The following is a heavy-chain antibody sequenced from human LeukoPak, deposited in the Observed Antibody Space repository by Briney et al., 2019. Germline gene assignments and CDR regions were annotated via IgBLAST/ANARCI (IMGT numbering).Heavy chain of an antibody. CDR2: IYTSGST. Sequence: SETLSLTCTVSGGSISSYYWSWIRQPAGKGLEWIGRIYTSGSTNYSPSLKSRVTMSVDTSKNQFSLKLSSVTAADTAVYYCARGEYQLLSTYYYYYYGMDVWGQGTTVTVSS. CDR1: GGSISSYY. J-gene: IGHJ6*02. D-gene: IGHD2-2*01. V-gene: IGHV4-4*07. CDR3: ARGEYQLLSTYYYYYYGMDV.